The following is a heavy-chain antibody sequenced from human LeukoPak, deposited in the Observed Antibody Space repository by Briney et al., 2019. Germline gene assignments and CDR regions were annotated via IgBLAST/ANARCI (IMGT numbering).Heavy chain of an antibody. CDR1: GFTFSSYA. CDR3: ARDEADTALFDT. J-gene: IGHJ3*02. Sequence: GGSLRLSCAASGFTFSSYAMSWVRQAPGKGLEWVSAISGSGGSTYYADSVKGRFTISRDNAKNSLYLQMNSLRAEDTAVYYCARDEADTALFDTWGQGTMVTVSS. CDR2: ISGSGGST. V-gene: IGHV3-23*01. D-gene: IGHD5-18*01.